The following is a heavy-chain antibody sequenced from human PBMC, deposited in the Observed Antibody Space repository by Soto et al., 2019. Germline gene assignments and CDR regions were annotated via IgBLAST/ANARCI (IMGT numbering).Heavy chain of an antibody. CDR1: GFRFSIYS. CDR2: ITSDTNTI. Sequence: EVQLVESGGGLVQPGGSLRLSCAASGFRFSIYSMKWVRQAPRKGLEWSAYITSDTNTIKYADSVKGRFTISRDNAKNSVYLQMNSLRDEDTAVYYCARSVEGHFDYWGQGTMVTVSS. D-gene: IGHD6-19*01. V-gene: IGHV3-48*02. J-gene: IGHJ4*02. CDR3: ARSVEGHFDY.